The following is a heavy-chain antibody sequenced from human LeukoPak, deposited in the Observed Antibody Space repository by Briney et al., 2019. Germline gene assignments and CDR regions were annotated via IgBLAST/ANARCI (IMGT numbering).Heavy chain of an antibody. Sequence: SVKVSCKASGGTFSSYAISWVRQAPGQGLEWMGRIIPIFGTANYARKFQGRVTITTDESTSTAYMELSSLRSEDTAVYYCARQGVQPSYYDSSGTGLYFDYWGQGTLVTVSS. D-gene: IGHD3-22*01. CDR1: GGTFSSYA. V-gene: IGHV1-69*05. CDR3: ARQGVQPSYYDSSGTGLYFDY. J-gene: IGHJ4*02. CDR2: IIPIFGTA.